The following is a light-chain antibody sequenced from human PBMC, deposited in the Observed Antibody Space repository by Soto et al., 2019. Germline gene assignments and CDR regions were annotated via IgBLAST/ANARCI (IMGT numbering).Light chain of an antibody. CDR3: QLYGPSPGT. J-gene: IGKJ1*01. CDR2: GSS. V-gene: IGKV3D-15*01. Sequence: EIVMTQSPATLSVSKGERATLSCRASQSVSSNLAWYQQRPGQAPRLLIYGSSTRATGIPDRFSGSGSGTDFALTISSLGPEDFAVYYCQLYGPSPGTFGQGTKVDIK. CDR1: QSVSSN.